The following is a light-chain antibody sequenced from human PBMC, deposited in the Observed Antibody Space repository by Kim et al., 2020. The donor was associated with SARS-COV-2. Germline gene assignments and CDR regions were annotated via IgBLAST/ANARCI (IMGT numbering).Light chain of an antibody. J-gene: IGKJ1*01. CDR3: QQSYSMWT. V-gene: IGKV1-39*01. Sequence: DIQMTQSPSSLSASVGDRVTITCRASQSISVYLNWYQHKPGKAPKLLIYAASSLQSGVPSRFSGGGSGTEFSLTIGSLQPEDIATYYCQQSYSMWTFGQGTKLEI. CDR2: AAS. CDR1: QSISVY.